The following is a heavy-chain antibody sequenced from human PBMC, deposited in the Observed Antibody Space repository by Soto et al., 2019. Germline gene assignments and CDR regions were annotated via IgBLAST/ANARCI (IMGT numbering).Heavy chain of an antibody. D-gene: IGHD3-16*01. CDR1: GFSFNTYF. CDR2: ISYDGSYA. Sequence: PGGSLRLSCAASGFSFNTYFMHWVRQAPHKGLEWVSVISYDGSYAAYADSVKGRFTISRDNSKNTLYLQMNSLRVEDTATYFCARVRANTVMITDDYWGPGTPVTVSS. CDR3: ARVRANTVMITDDY. J-gene: IGHJ4*02. V-gene: IGHV3-30*04.